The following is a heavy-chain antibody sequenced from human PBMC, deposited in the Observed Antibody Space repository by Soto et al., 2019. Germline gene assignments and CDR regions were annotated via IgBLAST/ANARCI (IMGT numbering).Heavy chain of an antibody. CDR2: IYPGDSDT. CDR1: GYSFTSYW. D-gene: IGHD4-17*01. Sequence: GESLKISCKGSGYSFTSYWIGWVRQMPGKGLEWMGIIYPGDSDTRYSPSFQGQVTISADKSISTAYLQWSSLKASDTAMYYCARHEQTYYGDSTVLADYWGQGTLVTVSS. J-gene: IGHJ4*02. V-gene: IGHV5-51*01. CDR3: ARHEQTYYGDSTVLADY.